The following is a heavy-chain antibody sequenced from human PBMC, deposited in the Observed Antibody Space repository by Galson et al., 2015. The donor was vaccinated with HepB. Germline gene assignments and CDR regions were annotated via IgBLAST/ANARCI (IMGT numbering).Heavy chain of an antibody. J-gene: IGHJ1*01. CDR3: ARGGGGSGWFFLH. V-gene: IGHV3-33*08. D-gene: IGHD6-19*01. CDR1: GFTFSSYG. CDR2: IWYDGSNK. Sequence: SLRLSCAASGFTFSSYGMHWVRQAPGKGLEWVAVIWYDGSNKYYADSVKGRFTISRENSKNTLYLQMNSLRAEDTAVYYCARGGGGSGWFFLHWGQGTLVTVSS.